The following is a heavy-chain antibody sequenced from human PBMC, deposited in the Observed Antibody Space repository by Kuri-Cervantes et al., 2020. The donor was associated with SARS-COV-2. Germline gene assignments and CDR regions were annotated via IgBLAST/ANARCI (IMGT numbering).Heavy chain of an antibody. CDR1: GGSISSGDYY. V-gene: IGHV4-30-4*01. CDR2: IYYSGST. CDR3: ARLRVDYGDYSRQYYFDY. D-gene: IGHD4-17*01. J-gene: IGHJ4*02. Sequence: SETLSLTCTVSGGSISSGDYYWSWIRQPPGKGLEWIGYIYYSGSTYYNPSLKSRVTISVDTSKNQFSLKLSSVTAADTAVYYCARLRVDYGDYSRQYYFDYWGQGTLVTVSS.